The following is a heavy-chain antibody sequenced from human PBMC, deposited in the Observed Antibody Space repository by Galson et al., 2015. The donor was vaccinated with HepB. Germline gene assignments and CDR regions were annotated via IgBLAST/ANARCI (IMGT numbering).Heavy chain of an antibody. Sequence: PALVKPTQTLTLTCTFSGFSLSSDGLSVAWIRQPPGKALEWLGIIHWGDGKRYSPALETRLTISQDPSKNQVVLTMTNTDPGDTATYYCAHSPAESFGYYARYWGQGILVTVSS. CDR2: IHWGDGK. CDR1: GFSLSSDGLS. D-gene: IGHD3-22*01. CDR3: AHSPAESFGYYARY. J-gene: IGHJ4*02. V-gene: IGHV2-5*02.